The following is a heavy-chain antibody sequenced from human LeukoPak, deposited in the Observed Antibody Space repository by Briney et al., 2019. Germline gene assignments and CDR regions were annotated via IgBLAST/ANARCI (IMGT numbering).Heavy chain of an antibody. V-gene: IGHV1-2*02. CDR3: ARDVGHCGGPCPISDY. J-gene: IGHJ4*02. CDR1: GYTFTGYY. CDR2: IDPKRGGT. D-gene: IGHD2-21*01. Sequence: GTSVKVSCEASGYTFTGYYMHWVRQAPGQGLEWMGWIDPKRGGTKYAQKFQGRVTMSRDTSISATYMELSSLRSNDTAVYDCARDVGHCGGPCPISDYWGQGTLVTVSS.